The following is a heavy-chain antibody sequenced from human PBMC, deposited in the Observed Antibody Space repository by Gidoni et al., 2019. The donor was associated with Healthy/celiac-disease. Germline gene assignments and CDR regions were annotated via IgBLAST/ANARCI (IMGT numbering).Heavy chain of an antibody. Sequence: QVQLVESGGGVVQPGRSLRLSCAASGFTFSSYGMHWVRQAPGKGLEWVAVIWYDGSNKYYADSVKGRFTISRDNSKNTLYLQMNSLRAEDTAVYYCARGRQQLSSTICYFDYWGQGTLVTVSS. V-gene: IGHV3-33*01. D-gene: IGHD6-13*01. CDR1: GFTFSSYG. CDR2: IWYDGSNK. J-gene: IGHJ4*02. CDR3: ARGRQQLSSTICYFDY.